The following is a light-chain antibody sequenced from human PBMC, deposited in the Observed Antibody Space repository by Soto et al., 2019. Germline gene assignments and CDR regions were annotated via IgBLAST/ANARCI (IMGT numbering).Light chain of an antibody. CDR1: SSDVGTYNL. V-gene: IGLV2-14*01. J-gene: IGLJ1*01. CDR3: SSYASGNTYV. CDR2: EVS. Sequence: QSVLTQPASESGSPGQSITISCTGTSSDVGTYNLVSWYQHHPGKAPKLMIYEVSNRPSGVSNRFSGSKSGNTASLTIYGLQAEDDAHYYCSSYASGNTYVFGTGTKVTVL.